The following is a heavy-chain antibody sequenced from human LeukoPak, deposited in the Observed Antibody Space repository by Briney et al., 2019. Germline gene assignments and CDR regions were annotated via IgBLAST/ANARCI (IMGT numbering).Heavy chain of an antibody. J-gene: IGHJ4*02. CDR3: ATPTVAGTRGNFDY. Sequence: ASVKVSCKASGYTFTNYAIHWVRQAPGQRLEWMGWINAGNGNTKYSQKFQGRVTITRDTSASTAYMELSSLRSEDTAVYYCATPTVAGTRGNFDYWGQGTLVTVSS. CDR1: GYTFTNYA. D-gene: IGHD6-19*01. CDR2: INAGNGNT. V-gene: IGHV1-3*01.